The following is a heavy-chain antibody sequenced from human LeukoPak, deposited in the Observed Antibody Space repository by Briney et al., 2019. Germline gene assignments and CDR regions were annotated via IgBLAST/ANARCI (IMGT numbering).Heavy chain of an antibody. CDR1: SFTFSHYS. CDR2: ISSASRTI. V-gene: IGHV3-48*04. D-gene: IGHD5-12*01. J-gene: IGHJ4*02. CDR3: AGSGYDLAFDY. Sequence: PGGSLRLSCIASSFTFSHYSMNWVRQAPGRGLEWLAYISSASRTIYYADSVKGRFTISRDNAKHSLYLQMNSLRAEDTAVYYCAGSGYDLAFDYWGQGTLVTVSS.